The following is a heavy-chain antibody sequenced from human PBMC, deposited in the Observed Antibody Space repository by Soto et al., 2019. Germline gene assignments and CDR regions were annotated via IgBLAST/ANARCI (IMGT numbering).Heavy chain of an antibody. D-gene: IGHD6-19*01. CDR3: ARTLQQWLGSYFDY. Sequence: QVQLQESGPGLVKPSQTLSLTCTVSGGSISSGGYYWSWIRQHPGKGLEWIGYIYDMGSTYYNPSLRSRVTIAVDTSKNQFSLKLSSVTAADTAVYYCARTLQQWLGSYFDYWGQGTLVTVSS. CDR2: IYDMGST. V-gene: IGHV4-31*03. J-gene: IGHJ4*02. CDR1: GGSISSGGYY.